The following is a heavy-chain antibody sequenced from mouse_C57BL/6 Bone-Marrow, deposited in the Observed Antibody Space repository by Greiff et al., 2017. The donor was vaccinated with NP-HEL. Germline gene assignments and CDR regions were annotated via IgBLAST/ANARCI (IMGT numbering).Heavy chain of an antibody. Sequence: DVMLAESEGGLVQPGSSMKLSCTASGFTFSDYYMAWVRQVPEKGLEWVANINYDGSSTYYLDSLKSRFIISRDNAKNILYLQMSSLKSEDTATYYCAREGGLRRRTYAMDYWGQGTSVTVSS. CDR3: AREGGLRRRTYAMDY. CDR2: INYDGSST. CDR1: GFTFSDYY. V-gene: IGHV5-16*01. D-gene: IGHD2-4*01. J-gene: IGHJ4*01.